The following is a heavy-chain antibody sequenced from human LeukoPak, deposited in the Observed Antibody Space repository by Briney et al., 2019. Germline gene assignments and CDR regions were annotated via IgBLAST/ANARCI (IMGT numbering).Heavy chain of an antibody. CDR1: GFAFSDNG. CDR3: AKPRGATVPQLFFDY. Sequence: GGSLRLSCAASGFAFSDNGMTWVRQAPGKGLEWVSTILHIASNTYYADSVKGRFTISRDNSKYTLYLQMNSLRGEDTAVYFCAKPRGATVPQLFFDYWGQGTLVTVSS. J-gene: IGHJ4*02. D-gene: IGHD3-10*01. CDR2: ILHIASNT. V-gene: IGHV3-23*01.